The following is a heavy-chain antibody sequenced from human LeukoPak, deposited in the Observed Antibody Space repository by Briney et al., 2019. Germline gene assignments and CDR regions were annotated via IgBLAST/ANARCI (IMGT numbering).Heavy chain of an antibody. J-gene: IGHJ5*02. Sequence: SQTLSLTCAISGDSVSNIGAAWVWIRQSPSRGLEWLGRTYYRSKWYNDYAVSVKGRITIYPDTSKNQFSLQLNSVTPEDTAIYYCARERHIAESDGWLDPWGQGTLVTVSS. CDR3: ARERHIAESDGWLDP. D-gene: IGHD6-13*01. CDR1: GDSVSNIGAA. CDR2: TYYRSKWYN. V-gene: IGHV6-1*01.